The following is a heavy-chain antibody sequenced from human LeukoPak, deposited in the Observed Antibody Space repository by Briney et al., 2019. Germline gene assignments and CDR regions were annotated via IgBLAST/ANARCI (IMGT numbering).Heavy chain of an antibody. D-gene: IGHD3-10*01. CDR3: ARARGSGTSRGAFDI. V-gene: IGHV3-48*01. CDR1: GFTFSSYA. Sequence: PGRSLRLSCAASGFTFSSYAMHWVRQAPGKGLEWVSYVSSSSSTIYYADSVKGRFTISRDNAKNSLYLQMNGLRAEDTAVYYCARARGSGTSRGAFDIWGQGTMVTVSS. CDR2: VSSSSSTI. J-gene: IGHJ3*02.